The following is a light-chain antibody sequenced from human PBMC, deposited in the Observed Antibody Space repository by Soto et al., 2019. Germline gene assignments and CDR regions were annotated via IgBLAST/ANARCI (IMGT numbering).Light chain of an antibody. V-gene: IGLV1-40*01. J-gene: IGLJ1*01. Sequence: QSVLTQPPSVSGAPGQRVTISCTGSSSNIGAGYDVHWYQQLPGTAPKLLIYGNNNRPSGVPDRFSGSKSGTSASLAITGLQAEDEADYYCQSYDSSLISYVFGTGTKVNVL. CDR3: QSYDSSLISYV. CDR2: GNN. CDR1: SSNIGAGYD.